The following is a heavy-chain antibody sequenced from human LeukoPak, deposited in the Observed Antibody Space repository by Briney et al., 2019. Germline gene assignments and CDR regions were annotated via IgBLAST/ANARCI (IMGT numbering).Heavy chain of an antibody. Sequence: GASVKVSCKASGYTFTSYYIHWVRQAPGQGLEWMGRIDPIGGSTTYAQKFQGRVTMTSDTSTTTVYMELNSLRSEDTAVYYCARRREDWQLVDDDAFDIWGQGTMVTVSS. V-gene: IGHV1-46*01. D-gene: IGHD6-6*01. CDR2: IDPIGGST. CDR1: GYTFTSYY. CDR3: ARRREDWQLVDDDAFDI. J-gene: IGHJ3*02.